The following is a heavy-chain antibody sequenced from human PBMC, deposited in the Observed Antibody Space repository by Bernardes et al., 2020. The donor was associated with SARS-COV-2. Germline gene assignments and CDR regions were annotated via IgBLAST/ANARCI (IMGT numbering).Heavy chain of an antibody. CDR2: INHSGST. CDR3: ARRRIRRPFEY. CDR1: GGSFSGYY. Sequence: SETLSLTCAVYGGSFSGYYWSWIRQPPGKGLEWIGEINHSGSTNYNPSLKSRVTISVDTSKNQFSLKLSSVTAADTAVYYCARRRIRRPFEYWGQGTLVTVSS. J-gene: IGHJ4*02. V-gene: IGHV4-34*01. D-gene: IGHD5-18*01.